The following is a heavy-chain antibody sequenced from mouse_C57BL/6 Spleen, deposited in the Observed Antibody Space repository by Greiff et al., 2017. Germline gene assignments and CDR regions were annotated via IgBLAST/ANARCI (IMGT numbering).Heavy chain of an antibody. V-gene: IGHV1-55*01. CDR3: ARSRAAQATLSWYAY. D-gene: IGHD3-2*02. J-gene: IGHJ3*01. CDR2: IYPGSGST. Sequence: QVQLQQPGAELVKPGASVKMSCKASGYTFTSYWITWVKQRPGQGLEWIGDIYPGSGSTNYNETVKSKDTLTVDTSSSTAYMQLSSLTSEDSAVYYCARSRAAQATLSWYAYWGQGTLVTVSA. CDR1: GYTFTSYW.